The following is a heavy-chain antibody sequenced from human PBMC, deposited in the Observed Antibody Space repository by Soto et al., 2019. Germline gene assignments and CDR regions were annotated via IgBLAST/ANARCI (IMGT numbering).Heavy chain of an antibody. CDR2: ISYDGSNK. J-gene: IGHJ4*02. Sequence: QVQLVESGGGVVQPGRSLRLSCAASGFTFSSYAMHWVGQAPGKGLEWVAVISYDGSNKYYADSVKGRFTISRDNSKNTLYLQMNSLRAEDTAVYYCARPVTTEGWGQGTLVTVSS. CDR1: GFTFSSYA. D-gene: IGHD4-17*01. CDR3: ARPVTTEG. V-gene: IGHV3-30-3*01.